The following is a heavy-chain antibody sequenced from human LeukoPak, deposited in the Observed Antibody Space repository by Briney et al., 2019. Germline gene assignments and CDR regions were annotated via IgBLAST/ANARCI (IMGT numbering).Heavy chain of an antibody. V-gene: IGHV1-2*02. Sequence: ASVKVSCKASGYTFTGYYMHWVRQAPGQGLEWMGWINPDSGGTNYAQKFQGRVTMTRDTSISTAYMELSRLRSDDTAVYYCAREGTSGSFLSLDYWGQGTLVTVSS. CDR3: AREGTSGSFLSLDY. J-gene: IGHJ4*02. D-gene: IGHD1-26*01. CDR2: INPDSGGT. CDR1: GYTFTGYY.